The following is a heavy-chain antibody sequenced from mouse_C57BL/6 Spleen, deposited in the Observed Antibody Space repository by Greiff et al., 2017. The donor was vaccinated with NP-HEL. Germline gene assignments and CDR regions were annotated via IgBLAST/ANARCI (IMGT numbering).Heavy chain of an antibody. Sequence: VQLKESGGGLVQPKGSLKLSCAASGFSFNTYAMNWVRQAPGKGLEWVARIRSKSNNYATYYADSVKDRFTISRDDSESMLYLQMNNLKTEDTAMYYCVRQGYDVSSAMDYWGQGTSVTVSS. V-gene: IGHV10-1*01. CDR3: VRQGYDVSSAMDY. CDR2: IRSKSNNYAT. CDR1: GFSFNTYA. J-gene: IGHJ4*01. D-gene: IGHD2-10*02.